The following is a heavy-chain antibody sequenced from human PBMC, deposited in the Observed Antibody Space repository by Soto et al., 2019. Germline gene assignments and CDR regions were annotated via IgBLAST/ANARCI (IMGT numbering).Heavy chain of an antibody. Sequence: QVQLVQSGAEVKKPGASVKVSCKTSGYIFTAYSMHWVRQAPGQGLEWMGVVNPSGGSAHYAQSFEGRFTLTRDTSTSTFYMELSSLRSEDTAVYYCAREEHCRGGTCYSEYFHHWGQGTLVTDSS. J-gene: IGHJ1*01. D-gene: IGHD2-15*01. CDR3: AREEHCRGGTCYSEYFHH. CDR2: VNPSGGSA. V-gene: IGHV1-46*01. CDR1: GYIFTAYS.